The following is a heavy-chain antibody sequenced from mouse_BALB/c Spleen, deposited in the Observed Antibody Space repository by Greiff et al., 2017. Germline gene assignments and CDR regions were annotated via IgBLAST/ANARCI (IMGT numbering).Heavy chain of an antibody. CDR1: GYSFTGYF. V-gene: IGHV1-20*02. J-gene: IGHJ3*01. CDR2: INPYNGDT. D-gene: IGHD1-2*01. CDR3: ARDYGTAWFAY. Sequence: EVQLQQSGPELVKPGASVKISCKASGYSFTGYFMNWVMQSHGKSLEWIGRINPYNGDTFYNQKFKGKATLTVDKSSSTAHMELRSLASEDSAVYYCARDYGTAWFAYWGQGTLVTVSA.